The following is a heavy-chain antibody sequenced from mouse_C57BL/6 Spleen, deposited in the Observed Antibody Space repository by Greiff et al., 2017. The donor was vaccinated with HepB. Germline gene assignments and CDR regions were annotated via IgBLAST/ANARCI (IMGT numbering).Heavy chain of an antibody. V-gene: IGHV5-17*01. D-gene: IGHD1-1*01. Sequence: EVKVVESGGGLVKPGGSLKLSCAASGFTFSDYGVHWVRQAPEKGLEWVAYISSGSSTIYYADTVKGRFTISRDNAKNTLFLQMTSLRSEDTAMYYCARNYGSSYEDYFDYWGQGTTLTVSS. CDR3: ARNYGSSYEDYFDY. CDR1: GFTFSDYG. CDR2: ISSGSSTI. J-gene: IGHJ2*01.